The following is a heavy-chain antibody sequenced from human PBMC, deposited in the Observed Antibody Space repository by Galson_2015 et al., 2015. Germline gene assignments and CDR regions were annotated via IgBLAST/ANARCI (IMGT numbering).Heavy chain of an antibody. Sequence: SLRLSCAASGFTFSNYGMHWVRQAPGKGLEWVAVIWFDGSNKYYADSVKGRFTISRDNSKNTLYLQMDSLRAEDTAVYYCARVSILVGAKWHFDLWGRGTLVTVSS. D-gene: IGHD1-26*01. CDR3: ARVSILVGAKWHFDL. J-gene: IGHJ2*01. CDR1: GFTFSNYG. CDR2: IWFDGSNK. V-gene: IGHV3-33*01.